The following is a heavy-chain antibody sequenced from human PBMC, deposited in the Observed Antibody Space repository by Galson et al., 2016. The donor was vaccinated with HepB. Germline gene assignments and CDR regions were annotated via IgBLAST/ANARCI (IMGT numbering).Heavy chain of an antibody. CDR1: GDSVSSNSAA. Sequence: CAISGDSVSSNSAAWTWIRQSPLRGLEWLGRTYYRSKWYNDYAVSVKSRISIHPATSKNQSSLQLNTVTPEDTAVYYCAIVRCSTFRCQNWFDPWGQGTLVTVSS. J-gene: IGHJ5*02. V-gene: IGHV6-1*01. D-gene: IGHD2-2*01. CDR2: TYYRSKWYN. CDR3: AIVRCSTFRCQNWFDP.